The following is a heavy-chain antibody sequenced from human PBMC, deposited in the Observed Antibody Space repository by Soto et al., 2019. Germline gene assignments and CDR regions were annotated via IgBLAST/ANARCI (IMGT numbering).Heavy chain of an antibody. Sequence: GSLRPSCAASGFSGSSYWMSWVRQAPGKGLEWVANIKQDGSEKYYVDSVKGRFTISRDNAKNSLYLQMNSLRDEDTAVYYCARLGYCSSTSCFDYWGQGTLVTVSS. CDR3: ARLGYCSSTSCFDY. V-gene: IGHV3-7*03. J-gene: IGHJ4*02. CDR2: IKQDGSEK. CDR1: GFSGSSYW. D-gene: IGHD2-2*01.